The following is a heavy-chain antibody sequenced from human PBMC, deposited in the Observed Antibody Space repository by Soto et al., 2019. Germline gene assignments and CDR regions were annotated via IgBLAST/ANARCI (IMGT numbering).Heavy chain of an antibody. Sequence: PSETLSLTCTVSGGSISSGGYYWSWIRQHPXKGLEWIGYICYSGSTYYNPSLKSRVTISVDTSKNQFSLKLSSVTAADTAVYYCARGIAAAGLYYYYYYGMDVWGQGTTVTVSS. J-gene: IGHJ6*02. CDR2: ICYSGST. CDR1: GGSISSGGYY. CDR3: ARGIAAAGLYYYYYYGMDV. D-gene: IGHD6-13*01. V-gene: IGHV4-31*03.